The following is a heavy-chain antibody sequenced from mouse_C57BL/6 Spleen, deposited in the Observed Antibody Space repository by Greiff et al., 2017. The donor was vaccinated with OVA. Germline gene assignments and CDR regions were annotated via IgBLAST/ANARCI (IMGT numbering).Heavy chain of an antibody. CDR2: INPNNGGT. CDR1: GYTFTDYN. V-gene: IGHV1-18*01. J-gene: IGHJ1*03. Sequence: VQLKQSGPELVKPGASVKIPCKASGYTFTDYNMDWVKQSHGQSLEWIGDINPNNGGTIYNQKFKGKATLTVDKSSSTAYMERRSLTSEDTAVYYCARGITTVVGDWYFDVWGTGTTVTVAS. CDR3: ARGITTVVGDWYFDV. D-gene: IGHD1-1*01.